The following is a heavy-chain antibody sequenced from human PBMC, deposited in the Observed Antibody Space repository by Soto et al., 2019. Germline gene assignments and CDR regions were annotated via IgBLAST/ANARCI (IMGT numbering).Heavy chain of an antibody. D-gene: IGHD6-13*01. CDR1: GYTFTSYA. Sequence: SVKVSCKASGYTFTSYAISWVRQAPGQGLEWMGWINVYNGNTKYAQKFQGRVTMTTDTSTSTVYMELRSLTSDDTAVYYCARDRVAATTGISGYWGQGALVTVSS. J-gene: IGHJ4*02. CDR2: INVYNGNT. V-gene: IGHV1-18*01. CDR3: ARDRVAATTGISGY.